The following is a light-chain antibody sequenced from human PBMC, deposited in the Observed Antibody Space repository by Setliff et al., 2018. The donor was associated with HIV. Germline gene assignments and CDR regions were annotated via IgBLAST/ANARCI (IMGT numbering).Light chain of an antibody. Sequence: QSVLTQPASVSGSPGQSITISCTGTSSDVGAYNYVSWYQHYPGKAPKLIIYEVTHRPSGISDRFSGSKSGNTASLTISGLQPEDEADYFCSSHAGSGTYIFATGTKGTVL. J-gene: IGLJ1*01. V-gene: IGLV2-14*01. CDR1: SSDVGAYNY. CDR2: EVT. CDR3: SSHAGSGTYI.